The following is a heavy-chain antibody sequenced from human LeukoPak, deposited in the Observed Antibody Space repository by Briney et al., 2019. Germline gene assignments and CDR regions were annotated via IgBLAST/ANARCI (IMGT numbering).Heavy chain of an antibody. CDR3: ARGYYDSSGYSPFDY. V-gene: IGHV1-8*01. D-gene: IGHD3-22*01. CDR1: GYTFTSYD. Sequence: ASVKVSCKASGYTFTSYDINWVRQATGQGLEWMGWMNPNSGNTGYAQKFQGRVTTTRNTSISTAYMELSSLRSEDTAVYYCARGYYDSSGYSPFDYWGQGTLVTVSS. J-gene: IGHJ4*02. CDR2: MNPNSGNT.